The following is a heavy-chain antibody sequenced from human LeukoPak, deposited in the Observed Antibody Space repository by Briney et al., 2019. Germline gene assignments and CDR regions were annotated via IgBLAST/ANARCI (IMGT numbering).Heavy chain of an antibody. Sequence: SETLSLTCTVSGGSISSDDYYWSWIRQPPGKGLEWIGHITYSGSTDYSPSLRSRVTMSVDTSKNQFSLKLNSVTAAETAMYFCASGGVGGYDYFDSWGQGTLVAVSS. CDR2: ITYSGST. J-gene: IGHJ4*02. CDR3: ASGGVGGYDYFDS. D-gene: IGHD5-12*01. V-gene: IGHV4-30-4*01. CDR1: GGSISSDDYY.